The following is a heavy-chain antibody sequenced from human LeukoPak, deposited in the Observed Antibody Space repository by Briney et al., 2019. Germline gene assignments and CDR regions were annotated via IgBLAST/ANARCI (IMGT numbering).Heavy chain of an antibody. CDR2: IYYSGST. Sequence: SETLSLTCAVSGGSISSTSYYWAWIRQPPGKGLEWIGTIYYSGSTYRNPSLKSRVTLSVDTSRNQFSLRLSSVDAADTAVYYCAKAGVRYFDSSGLYAFDFWGQGTTVTVSS. CDR3: AKAGVRYFDSSGLYAFDF. J-gene: IGHJ3*01. CDR1: GGSISSTSYY. D-gene: IGHD3-22*01. V-gene: IGHV4-39*01.